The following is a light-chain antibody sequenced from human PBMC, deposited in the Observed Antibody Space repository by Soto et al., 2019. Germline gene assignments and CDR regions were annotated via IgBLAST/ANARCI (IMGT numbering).Light chain of an antibody. V-gene: IGKV3-20*01. Sequence: EIVLTQSPATLSLSPGESATLSCRASQSVSSNSLAWHQQKPGQAPRLLIYGASTRATGIPDRFSGSGSGTDFTLTISRLEPEDFALYFCHRYGDSPLTFGGGTKVDIK. CDR3: HRYGDSPLT. J-gene: IGKJ4*01. CDR2: GAS. CDR1: QSVSSNS.